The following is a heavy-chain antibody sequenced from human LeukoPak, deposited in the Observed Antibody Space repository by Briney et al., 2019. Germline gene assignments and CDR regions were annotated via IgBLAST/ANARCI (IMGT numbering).Heavy chain of an antibody. D-gene: IGHD2-21*02. Sequence: PGGSLRLSWAASGLTFSNYGMSWVRQAPGKGLEWVSSISSSSSYIYYADSVKGRFTISRDNAKNSLYLQMNSLRAEDTAVYYCARDTAYCGGDCAFDYWGQGTLVTVSS. CDR1: GLTFSNYG. V-gene: IGHV3-21*01. CDR2: ISSSSSYI. J-gene: IGHJ4*02. CDR3: ARDTAYCGGDCAFDY.